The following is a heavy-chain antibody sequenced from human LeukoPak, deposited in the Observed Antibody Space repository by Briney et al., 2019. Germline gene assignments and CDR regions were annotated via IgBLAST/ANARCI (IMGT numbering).Heavy chain of an antibody. CDR1: GFTFDDYA. Sequence: GRSLRLSCAASGFTFDDYAMHWVRQAPGKGLEWVSGISWNSGSIGYADSVKGRFTISRDNAKNSLYLQMNSLRAEDMALYYCAKEGYSSGQGYFDYWGQGTLVTVSS. J-gene: IGHJ4*02. V-gene: IGHV3-9*03. CDR2: ISWNSGSI. D-gene: IGHD6-19*01. CDR3: AKEGYSSGQGYFDY.